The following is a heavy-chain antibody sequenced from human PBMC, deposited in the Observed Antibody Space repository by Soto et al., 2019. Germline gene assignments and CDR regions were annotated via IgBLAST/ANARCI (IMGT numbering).Heavy chain of an antibody. V-gene: IGHV4-39*01. D-gene: IGHD3-3*01. Sequence: SETLSLTCTVSGGSISSSSYYWGWIRQPPGKGLEWIGSIYYSGSTYYNPSLKSRVTISVDTSKNQFSLKLSSVTAADTAVYYCARQTLLVYYDFRSVIWGQGTMVTVSS. CDR2: IYYSGST. J-gene: IGHJ3*02. CDR3: ARQTLLVYYDFRSVI. CDR1: GGSISSSSYY.